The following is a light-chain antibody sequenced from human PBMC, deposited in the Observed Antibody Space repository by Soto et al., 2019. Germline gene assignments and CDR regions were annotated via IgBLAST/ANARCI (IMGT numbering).Light chain of an antibody. J-gene: IGKJ5*01. CDR2: GAS. CDR3: QQYNNWPAIT. CDR1: QSVSNNY. V-gene: IGKV3-20*01. Sequence: EIVLTQSPGTLSLSPGERATLSCRASQSVSNNYLAWYQQKPGQAPRLLIYGASTRASGIPDRFSGSGSGTDFTLTISSLEPEDFAVYYCQQYNNWPAITFGQGTRLEI.